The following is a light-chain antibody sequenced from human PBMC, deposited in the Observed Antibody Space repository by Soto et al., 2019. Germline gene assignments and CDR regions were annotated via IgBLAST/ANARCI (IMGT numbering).Light chain of an antibody. V-gene: IGLV1-44*01. CDR1: NSNIASNT. Sequence: SVLTQPPSASETPGQTVSISFSGSNSNIASNTVNWYQHLPGTAPKLLIYYNNQRPSGVPDRFSGSKSGTSASLAISGLQPEDESDYYCAAWDDTLKRYVFGTGTKVTVL. J-gene: IGLJ1*01. CDR2: YNN. CDR3: AAWDDTLKRYV.